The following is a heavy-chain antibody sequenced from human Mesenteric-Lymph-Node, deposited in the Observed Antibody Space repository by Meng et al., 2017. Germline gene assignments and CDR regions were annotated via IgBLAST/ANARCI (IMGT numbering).Heavy chain of an antibody. D-gene: IGHD3-10*02. CDR1: GGSFSGYY. CDR2: INHSGST. V-gene: IGHV4-34*01. CDR3: ARDWGDVRGGFDF. Sequence: VQLQEWGAGPLKPSETLSLTCAVYGGSFSGYYWSWIRQPPGKGLEWIGEINHSGSTNYNPSLKSRVTISVDTSKNQFSLKLSSVTPEDTAIYYCARDWGDVRGGFDFWGQGTLVTVSS. J-gene: IGHJ4*02.